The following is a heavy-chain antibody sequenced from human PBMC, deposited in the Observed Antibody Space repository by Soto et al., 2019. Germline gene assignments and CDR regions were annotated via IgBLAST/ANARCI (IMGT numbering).Heavy chain of an antibody. CDR1: GGSISSYY. CDR3: AREGTTVDSYYYSGMDV. Sequence: QVQLQESGPGLVKPSETLSLTCTVSGGSISSYYWSWIRQPPGKGLEWIGCIYYTGGTNSNTSLRSRVTISVDTSKSQFSLKLSSVTASDTAVYYCAREGTTVDSYYYSGMDVWGQGTTVTVSS. V-gene: IGHV4-59*01. D-gene: IGHD1-1*01. J-gene: IGHJ6*02. CDR2: IYYTGGT.